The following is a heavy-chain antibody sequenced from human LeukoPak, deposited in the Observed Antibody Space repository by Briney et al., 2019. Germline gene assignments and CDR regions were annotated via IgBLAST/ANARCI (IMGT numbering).Heavy chain of an antibody. Sequence: PGGSLRLSCAASGFTFSTYNMNWVRQAPGKGLEWVSSISTNSNYIHYAASVKGRFTISRDNAKNSLYLQMNSLRVEDTDVYYCARDVGASAPDAFDIWGQGTMVTVSS. D-gene: IGHD1-26*01. J-gene: IGHJ3*02. CDR2: ISTNSNYI. CDR1: GFTFSTYN. V-gene: IGHV3-21*01. CDR3: ARDVGASAPDAFDI.